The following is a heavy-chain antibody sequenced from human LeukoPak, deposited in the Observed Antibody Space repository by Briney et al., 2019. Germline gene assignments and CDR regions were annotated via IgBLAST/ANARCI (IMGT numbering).Heavy chain of an antibody. J-gene: IGHJ6*03. Sequence: SVKVSCKASGGTFSSYAISWVRQAPGQGLEWMGGIIPIFGTANYAQKFQGRVTITADESTSTAYMELSSLRAEDTAVYYCAKPLWDFRYCSSTSCYGSPMDVWGKGTTVTISS. CDR2: IIPIFGTA. D-gene: IGHD2-2*01. CDR3: AKPLWDFRYCSSTSCYGSPMDV. CDR1: GGTFSSYA. V-gene: IGHV1-69*13.